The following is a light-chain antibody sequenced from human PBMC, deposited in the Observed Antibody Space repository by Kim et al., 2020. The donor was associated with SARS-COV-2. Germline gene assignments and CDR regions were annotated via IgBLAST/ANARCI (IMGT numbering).Light chain of an antibody. CDR3: SSYTGSNTYV. V-gene: IGLV2-14*04. CDR2: DVR. J-gene: IGLJ1*01. Sequence: GKSITISCAGTSSDFGPYSYVSWYQQHPGKVPKLMIYDVRDRPSGVSNRFSGSKSGNTASLTISGLQAEDEADYYCSSYTGSNTYVFGTGTKVTVL. CDR1: SSDFGPYSY.